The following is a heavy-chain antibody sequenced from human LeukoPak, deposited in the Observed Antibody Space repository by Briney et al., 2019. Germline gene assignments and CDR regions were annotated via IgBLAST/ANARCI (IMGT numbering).Heavy chain of an antibody. CDR2: IRSKANSYAT. Sequence: HPGGSLRLSCAASGFIFSGSAMHWVRQASGKGLEWVGRIRSKANSYATAYAASVKGRFTISRDDSKNTAYLQMNSLNTEDTAVYYCTRHLGAGGSGLDYWGQGTLVNVSS. CDR1: GFIFSGSA. CDR3: TRHLGAGGSGLDY. D-gene: IGHD1-26*01. V-gene: IGHV3-73*01. J-gene: IGHJ4*02.